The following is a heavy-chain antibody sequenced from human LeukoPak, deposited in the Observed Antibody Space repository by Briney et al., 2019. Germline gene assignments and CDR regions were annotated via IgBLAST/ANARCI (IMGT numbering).Heavy chain of an antibody. CDR3: ARDHWGRITTGGYFEY. V-gene: IGHV3-30*04. CDR2: ISDDGHGKVQ. Sequence: PGGSLRLSCAASGFTFSSYAMHWVRQAPGKGLEWVAVISDDGHGKVQYYADSVRGRFTISKDSSRNTLYLQMNSLIVEDTAVYFCARDHWGRITTGGYFEYWGQGTLVTVSS. J-gene: IGHJ4*02. CDR1: GFTFSSYA. D-gene: IGHD1-14*01.